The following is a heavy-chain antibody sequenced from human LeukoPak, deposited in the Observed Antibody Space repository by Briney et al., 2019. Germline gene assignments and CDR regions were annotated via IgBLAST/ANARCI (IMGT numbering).Heavy chain of an antibody. CDR1: GFTFSSYS. V-gene: IGHV3-21*01. Sequence: GGSLRLSCAASGFTFSSYSMNWVRQSPGKGLAWVSSISSSSSDIYYADSVKGRFTISRDNAKNSLYLQMNSLRAEDTAVYYCARTRWGLHDAFDIWGQGTMVTVSS. CDR2: ISSSSSDI. D-gene: IGHD4-23*01. J-gene: IGHJ3*02. CDR3: ARTRWGLHDAFDI.